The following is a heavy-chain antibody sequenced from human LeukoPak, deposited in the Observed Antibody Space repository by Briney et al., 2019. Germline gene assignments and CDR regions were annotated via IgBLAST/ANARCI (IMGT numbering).Heavy chain of an antibody. CDR3: ARDPRWLTPDCTSTSCYENYFDP. Sequence: XXTLXLTCAVSGYSISSGYQWAWIRQPPGKGLEWIGSIYHSGSAHYNPSLKSRVTISVDTSNNQFSLKLSSVTAADTAVYYCARDPRWLTPDCTSTSCYENYFDPWGQGTLVTVSS. D-gene: IGHD2-2*01. CDR2: IYHSGSA. V-gene: IGHV4-38-2*02. CDR1: GYSISSGYQ. J-gene: IGHJ5*02.